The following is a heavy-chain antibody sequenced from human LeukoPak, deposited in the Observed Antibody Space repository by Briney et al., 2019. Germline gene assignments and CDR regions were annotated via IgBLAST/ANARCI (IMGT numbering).Heavy chain of an antibody. Sequence: GGSLRLSCAASGFTFKNYAMSWVRQVPGKGLEWVSSIDGSGDNRYYADSVKGRFTISRDNSGNTLYLQLRGLGAEDTATYYCAKVQMSTGWTFDFWGQGSLVTVSS. CDR2: IDGSGDNR. D-gene: IGHD2-2*01. V-gene: IGHV3-23*01. CDR3: AKVQMSTGWTFDF. J-gene: IGHJ4*02. CDR1: GFTFKNYA.